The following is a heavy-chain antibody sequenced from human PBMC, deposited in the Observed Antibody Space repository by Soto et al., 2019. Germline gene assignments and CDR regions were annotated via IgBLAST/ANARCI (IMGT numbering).Heavy chain of an antibody. V-gene: IGHV4-30-4*01. J-gene: IGHJ4*02. D-gene: IGHD2-2*01. CDR3: ARYQKGPFDY. CDR1: GGSISSGDYY. Sequence: SETLSLTCTVSGGSISSGDYYWSWIRQPPGKGLEWIGYIYYTGSTYYNPSLKSRLTISVDTSKNQFSLKLTSVTAADTAVYFCARYQKGPFDYWGQGTLVTVSS. CDR2: IYYTGST.